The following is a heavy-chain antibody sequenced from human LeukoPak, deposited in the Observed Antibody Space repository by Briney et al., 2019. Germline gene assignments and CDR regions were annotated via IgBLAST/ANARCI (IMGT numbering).Heavy chain of an antibody. J-gene: IGHJ6*03. D-gene: IGHD3-9*01. CDR1: GFTFSSYT. Sequence: GGSLRLSCAASGFTFSSYTMNWVRQSPGTGPVWVSYIDNDGTHATYADSVRGRFTVSRDNAKNMSYLQMNGLRAEDTAVYYCTRGGFDHNMDVWGKGTTVTVSS. CDR2: IDNDGTHA. V-gene: IGHV3-74*01. CDR3: TRGGFDHNMDV.